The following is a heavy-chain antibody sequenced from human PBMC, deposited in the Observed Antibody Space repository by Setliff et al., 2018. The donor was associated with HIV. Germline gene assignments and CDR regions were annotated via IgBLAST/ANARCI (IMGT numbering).Heavy chain of an antibody. D-gene: IGHD2-15*01. CDR2: IRYDGSNK. CDR3: AKDRDCSGGSCYSEDFDY. V-gene: IGHV3-30*02. J-gene: IGHJ4*02. CDR1: GFTFSTYG. Sequence: QPGGSLRLSCVASGFTFSTYGMHWVRQAPGEGLEWVAFIRYDGSNKYYADSVKGRFTISRDSSMNTLYLQMNSLRAEDTAVYYCAKDRDCSGGSCYSEDFDYWGQGTLVTVSS.